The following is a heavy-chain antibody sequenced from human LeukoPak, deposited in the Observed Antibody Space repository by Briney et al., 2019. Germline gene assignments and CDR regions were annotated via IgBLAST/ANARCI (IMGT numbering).Heavy chain of an antibody. CDR3: ASIYGSGSYRY. V-gene: IGHV3-66*01. J-gene: IGHJ4*02. Sequence: RGSLRLSCAASGFTVSSNYMSWVRQAPGKGLEWVSVIYSGGSTYYADSVKGRFTISRDNSKNTLYLQMNSLRAEDTAVYYCASIYGSGSYRYWGQGTLVTVSS. CDR2: IYSGGST. D-gene: IGHD3-10*01. CDR1: GFTVSSNY.